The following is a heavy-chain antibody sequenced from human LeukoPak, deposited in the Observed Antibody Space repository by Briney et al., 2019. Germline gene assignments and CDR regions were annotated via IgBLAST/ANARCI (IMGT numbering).Heavy chain of an antibody. J-gene: IGHJ6*02. CDR1: GGSFSGYY. D-gene: IGHD2-2*01. CDR3: ARGPPAKPGTGYYYGMDV. V-gene: IGHV4-34*01. CDR2: INHSGST. Sequence: SESLSLTCAVYGGSFSGYYWSWIRQPPGKGLEWIGEINHSGSTNYNPSLKSRVTISVDMSKNQFSLKLSSVTAADTAVYYCARGPPAKPGTGYYYGMDVWGQGTTVTVSS.